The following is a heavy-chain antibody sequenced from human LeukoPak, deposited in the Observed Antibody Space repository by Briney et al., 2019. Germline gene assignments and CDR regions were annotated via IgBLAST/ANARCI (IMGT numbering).Heavy chain of an antibody. CDR3: ARTYYDFWSGYSNWFDR. V-gene: IGHV4-59*01. Sequence: PSETLSLTCTVSGVSISSYYWSWIRPPPGKGLEWIGYIYYSGSTNYNPSLKSRVTISVDTSKNQFSLKLSSVTAADTAVYYCARTYYDFWSGYSNWFDRWGQGTLVTVSS. CDR2: IYYSGST. CDR1: GVSISSYY. D-gene: IGHD3-3*01. J-gene: IGHJ5*02.